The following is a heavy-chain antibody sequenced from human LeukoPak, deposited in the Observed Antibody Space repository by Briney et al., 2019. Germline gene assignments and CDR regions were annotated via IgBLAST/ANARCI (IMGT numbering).Heavy chain of an antibody. CDR3: ARGSTSCYYCVDY. V-gene: IGHV1-2*04. Sequence: ASVKVSCKASGYTFTGYYVHWVRQAPGQGLEWMGWINPNSGGTNYAQKFQGWVTMTRDTSISTAYMELSRLRSDDTAVYYCARGSTSCYYCVDYWGQGTLVTVSS. J-gene: IGHJ4*02. D-gene: IGHD2-2*01. CDR1: GYTFTGYY. CDR2: INPNSGGT.